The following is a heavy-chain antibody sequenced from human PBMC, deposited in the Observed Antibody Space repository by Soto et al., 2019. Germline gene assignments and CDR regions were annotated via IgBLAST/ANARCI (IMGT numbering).Heavy chain of an antibody. CDR3: AKDQVAVAGRKPWGYYYYGMDV. V-gene: IGHV1-24*01. D-gene: IGHD6-19*01. CDR1: GYTLTELS. Sequence: ASVKVSCKVSGYTLTELSMHWVRQAPGKGLEWMGGFDPEDGETIYAQKFQGRVTMTEDTSTDTAYMELNSLRAEDTAVYYCAKDQVAVAGRKPWGYYYYGMDVWGQGTTVTVSS. CDR2: FDPEDGET. J-gene: IGHJ6*02.